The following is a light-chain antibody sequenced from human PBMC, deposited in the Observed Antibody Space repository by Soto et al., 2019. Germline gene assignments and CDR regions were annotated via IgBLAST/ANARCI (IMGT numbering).Light chain of an antibody. V-gene: IGLV2-14*03. J-gene: IGLJ1*01. CDR2: DVV. CDR3: SSYTSTMTKV. CDR1: SSDIGGFNS. Sequence: QSALTQPASVSGSPGQSITISCTGTSSDIGGFNSVSWYQLRPGTAHKLILYDVVDRPSGVCYRFTGSKSGNTASLTISGLQFADEADYFCSSYTSTMTKVFGSGTKVTVL.